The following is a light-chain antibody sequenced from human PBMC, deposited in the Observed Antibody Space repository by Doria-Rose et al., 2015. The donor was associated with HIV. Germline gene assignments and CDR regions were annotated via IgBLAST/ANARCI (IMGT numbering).Light chain of an antibody. Sequence: TQSPATLSLPPGERATLSCRASQSVSSYLAWYQQKPGQAPRLLIYDAPNRATGIPARFSGSGSGTDFTLTISSLEPEDFAVYYCQQRSSFGQGTRLEIK. CDR3: QQRSS. CDR2: DAP. J-gene: IGKJ5*01. V-gene: IGKV3-11*01. CDR1: QSVSSY.